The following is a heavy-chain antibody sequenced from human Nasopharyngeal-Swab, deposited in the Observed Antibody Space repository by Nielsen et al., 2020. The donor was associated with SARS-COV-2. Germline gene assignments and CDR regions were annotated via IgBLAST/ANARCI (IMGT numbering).Heavy chain of an antibody. V-gene: IGHV4-31*02. CDR3: ARDSVKTIFGVVLTSHMDV. CDR2: IYYSGGT. Sequence: WIRQPPGKGLEWIGYIYYSGGTYYNPSLKSRVTISVDTSKNQFSLKLSSVTAADTAVYYCARDSVKTIFGVVLTSHMDVWGKGTTVTVSS. D-gene: IGHD3-3*01. J-gene: IGHJ6*03.